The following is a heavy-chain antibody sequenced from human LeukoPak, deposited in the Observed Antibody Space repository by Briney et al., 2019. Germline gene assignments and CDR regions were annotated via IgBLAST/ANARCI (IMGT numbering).Heavy chain of an antibody. CDR2: IRSKAYGGTT. Sequence: PGRSLRLSCTASGFDLGDYAMSAFRQDPGKGLEWVGFIRSKAYGGTTEYAASVKGRFTISRDDSKSIAYLQMNSLKTEDTAVYYCTRDTPKSYYYYYMDVWGKGTTVTVSS. V-gene: IGHV3-49*03. CDR1: GFDLGDYA. J-gene: IGHJ6*03. D-gene: IGHD2-15*01. CDR3: TRDTPKSYYYYYMDV.